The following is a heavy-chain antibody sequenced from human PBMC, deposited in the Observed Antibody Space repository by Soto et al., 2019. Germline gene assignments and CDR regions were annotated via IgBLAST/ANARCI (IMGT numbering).Heavy chain of an antibody. V-gene: IGHV4-31*03. D-gene: IGHD3-10*01. Sequence: PSETLSLTCTVSGGSISRGGYYWSWIRQHPGKGLEWIGYLYYSGSTYYNPSLKSRVTISVDTSKDQFSLKLSSVTAADTAVYYCARAYGSGSKSGMDVGGQGTAVTVSS. CDR3: ARAYGSGSKSGMDV. J-gene: IGHJ6*02. CDR1: GGSISRGGYY. CDR2: LYYSGST.